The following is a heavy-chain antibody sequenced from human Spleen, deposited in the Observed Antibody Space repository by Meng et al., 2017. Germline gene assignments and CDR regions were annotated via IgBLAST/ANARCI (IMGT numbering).Heavy chain of an antibody. J-gene: IGHJ4*02. Sequence: QVQLVQSGAEVKKPGASVKVSCKASGHTFTNYYMHWVRQAPGQGLEWMGVINPSGGSTNYAQKFQGRLTMTRDTSTSTVYMELSSLRSEDTAVYYCARGDGGNGSDYWGQGTLVTVSS. CDR3: ARGDGGNGSDY. CDR2: INPSGGST. CDR1: GHTFTNYY. D-gene: IGHD4-23*01. V-gene: IGHV1-46*01.